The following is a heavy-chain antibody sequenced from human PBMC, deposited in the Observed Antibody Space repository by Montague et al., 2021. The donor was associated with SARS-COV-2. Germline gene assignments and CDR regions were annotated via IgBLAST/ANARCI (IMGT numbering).Heavy chain of an antibody. D-gene: IGHD5-24*01. Sequence: PALVKPTQTLTLTCTFSGFSLNASGVGVGWIRQPPGKALERLASIYWDDDKRYSPSLKTRLTITKDTSKSQVVLRITNVDPVDTATYYCAHSPIERGFWGQGTLVTVSS. CDR2: IYWDDDK. CDR1: GFSLNASGVG. V-gene: IGHV2-5*02. CDR3: AHSPIERGF. J-gene: IGHJ4*02.